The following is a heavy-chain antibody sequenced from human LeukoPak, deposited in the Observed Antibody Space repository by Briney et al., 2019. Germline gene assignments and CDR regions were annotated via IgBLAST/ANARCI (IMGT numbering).Heavy chain of an antibody. CDR3: ARTRLLWFGESGYYFDY. CDR2: ISDGGDTT. J-gene: IGHJ4*02. V-gene: IGHV3-23*01. D-gene: IGHD3-10*01. Sequence: GGSLRLSCAASGFTFSNNGMTWVRQAPGKGMEWVTGISDGGDTTYDAGSVKGRFTVSRDNSKNILYLQMNSLRAEDTAVYYCARTRLLWFGESGYYFDYWGQGTLVTVSS. CDR1: GFTFSNNG.